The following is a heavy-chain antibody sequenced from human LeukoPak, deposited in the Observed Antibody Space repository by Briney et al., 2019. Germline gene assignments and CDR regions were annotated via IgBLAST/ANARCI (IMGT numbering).Heavy chain of an antibody. CDR3: TTATGGGGFDY. D-gene: IGHD4-11*01. Sequence: GGPLRLSCAASGFTFSSYGMHWVRQAPGKGLEWVGRIKSKTDGGTTDYAAPVKGRFTISRDDSKNTLYLQMNSLKTEDTAVYYCTTATGGGGFDYWGQGTLVTVSS. CDR1: GFTFSSYG. CDR2: IKSKTDGGTT. V-gene: IGHV3-15*01. J-gene: IGHJ4*02.